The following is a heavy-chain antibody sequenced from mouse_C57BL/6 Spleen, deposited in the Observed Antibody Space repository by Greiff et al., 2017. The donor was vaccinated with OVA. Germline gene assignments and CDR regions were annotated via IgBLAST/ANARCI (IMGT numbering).Heavy chain of an antibody. V-gene: IGHV1-80*01. Sequence: QVQLKESGAELVKPGASVKLSCTASGYAFSSYWLNWVKQRPGKGLEWIGQISPGDGDTHYNGTFKGQATLSADTSSSTAYLPLSSLTSEDSAVFYCARRGGKGAMDYWGQGTSVTVSS. CDR3: ARRGGKGAMDY. J-gene: IGHJ4*01. CDR2: ISPGDGDT. D-gene: IGHD1-1*02. CDR1: GYAFSSYW.